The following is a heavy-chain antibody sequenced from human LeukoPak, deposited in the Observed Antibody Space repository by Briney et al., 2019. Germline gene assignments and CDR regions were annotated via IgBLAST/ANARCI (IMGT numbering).Heavy chain of an antibody. Sequence: AVKVSCKGSGYTFTSYGFSWLRQAPGQGLEWMGWISAYNGNTNYAQKLQGRVTMTTDTSTSIAYIELRSLRSDDTAVYYCARSIAAAGTDDYWGQGTLVTVSS. CDR3: ARSIAAAGTDDY. V-gene: IGHV1-18*01. CDR1: GYTFTSYG. D-gene: IGHD6-13*01. J-gene: IGHJ4*02. CDR2: ISAYNGNT.